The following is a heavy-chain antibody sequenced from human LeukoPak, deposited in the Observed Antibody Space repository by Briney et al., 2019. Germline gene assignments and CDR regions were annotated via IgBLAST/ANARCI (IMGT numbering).Heavy chain of an antibody. D-gene: IGHD3-9*01. V-gene: IGHV3-23*01. Sequence: PGGSLRLSCAATGFTFSSYAMSWVRQAPGKGLEWVSGIRGSGSRTFYADSVRGRFTISRDNSKNTLYLQMNSLRAEDAAVYYCAKLLRYFDWLPNDAFDIWGQGTMVTVSS. CDR3: AKLLRYFDWLPNDAFDI. CDR2: IRGSGSRT. J-gene: IGHJ3*02. CDR1: GFTFSSYA.